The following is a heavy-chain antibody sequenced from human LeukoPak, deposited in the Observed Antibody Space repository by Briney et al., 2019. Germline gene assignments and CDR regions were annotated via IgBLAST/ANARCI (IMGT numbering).Heavy chain of an antibody. CDR2: IYYSGST. D-gene: IGHD6-13*01. J-gene: IGHJ4*02. CDR1: GGSISSSSYY. Sequence: SETLSLTCTVSGGSISSSSYYWSWIRQPPGKGLEWIGYIYYSGSTNYNPSLKSRVTISVDTSKNQFSLKLSSVTAADTAVYYCARGQSGIAAAGTLYYWGQGTLVTVSS. CDR3: ARGQSGIAAAGTLYY. V-gene: IGHV4-61*01.